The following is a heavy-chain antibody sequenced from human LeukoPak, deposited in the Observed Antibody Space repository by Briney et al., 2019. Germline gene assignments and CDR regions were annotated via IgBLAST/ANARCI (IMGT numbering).Heavy chain of an antibody. D-gene: IGHD3-3*01. V-gene: IGHV4-31*03. Sequence: PSQTLSLTCTVSGGSISSGGYYWSWIRQHPGKGLEWIGYIYYSGSTYYNPSLKSRVTISVDTSKNQFSLKLSSVTAADTAVYYCAREGPYDFWGGLRSAFDIWGQGTMVTVSS. CDR2: IYYSGST. CDR1: GGSISSGGYY. J-gene: IGHJ3*02. CDR3: AREGPYDFWGGLRSAFDI.